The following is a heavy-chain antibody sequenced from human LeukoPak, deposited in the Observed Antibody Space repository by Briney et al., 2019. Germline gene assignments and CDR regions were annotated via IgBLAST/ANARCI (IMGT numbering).Heavy chain of an antibody. J-gene: IGHJ4*02. CDR2: ISGDGGST. D-gene: IGHD3-3*01. Sequence: GGSLRLSCAASGFTFYDYAMHWVRQAPGKGLEWVSLISGDGGSTYYADSVKRRFTISRDNSKNSLYLQMNSLRTEDTAVYYCARGEWTPDYWGQGTLVTVSS. CDR3: ARGEWTPDY. CDR1: GFTFYDYA. V-gene: IGHV3-43*02.